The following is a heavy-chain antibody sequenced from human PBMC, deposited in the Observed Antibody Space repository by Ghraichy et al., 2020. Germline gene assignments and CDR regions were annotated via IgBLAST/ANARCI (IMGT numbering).Heavy chain of an antibody. CDR1: GFTFSSYG. CDR2: IWYDGSNK. V-gene: IGHV3-33*08. Sequence: GESLNISCAASGFTFSSYGMHWVRQAPGKGLEWVAVIWYDGSNKYYADSVKGRFTISRDNSKNTLYLQMNSLRAEDTAVYYCARGEHIVVVTALYYYGMDVWGQGTTVTVSS. J-gene: IGHJ6*02. D-gene: IGHD2-21*02. CDR3: ARGEHIVVVTALYYYGMDV.